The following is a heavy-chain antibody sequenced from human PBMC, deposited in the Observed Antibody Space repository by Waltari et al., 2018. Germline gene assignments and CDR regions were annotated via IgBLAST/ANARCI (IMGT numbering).Heavy chain of an antibody. CDR2: IMTDGREE. V-gene: IGHV3-7*01. D-gene: IGHD3-22*01. J-gene: IGHJ3*02. CDR1: GFTLSNYW. CDR3: VRDQWFAFDI. Sequence: EVQLVESGGGLVQPGGSLRLSRAASGFTLSNYWMSWVRQAPGKGLEWVANIMTDGREEYYVDSVRGRFTISRDNAKNSLYLQMNSLRPEDTAVYYCVRDQWFAFDIWGQGTMVTVSS.